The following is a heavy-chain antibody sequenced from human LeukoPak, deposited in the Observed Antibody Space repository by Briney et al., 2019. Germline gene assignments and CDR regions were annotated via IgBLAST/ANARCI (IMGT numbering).Heavy chain of an antibody. CDR1: GGTFSSYA. D-gene: IGHD3-22*01. Sequence: GASVKVSCTASGGTFSSYAISWVRQATGQGLEWMGWMNPNSGNTGYAQNFQGRVTITRNTSISTAYMELSSMRSEDTAVYYCARGRHYYDSSDYYYEGDAFDIWGQGTMVTVSS. J-gene: IGHJ3*02. CDR2: MNPNSGNT. CDR3: ARGRHYYDSSDYYYEGDAFDI. V-gene: IGHV1-8*03.